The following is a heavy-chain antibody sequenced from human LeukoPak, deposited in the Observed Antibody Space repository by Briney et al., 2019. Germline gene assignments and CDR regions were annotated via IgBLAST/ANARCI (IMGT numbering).Heavy chain of an antibody. CDR1: GFSFSRFG. CDR3: AKEIEDQYCAGAQNCLFDY. D-gene: IGHD2-21*01. CDR2: VRFDGTTK. Sequence: GGSLRLSCAASGFSFSRFGMHWVRQAPGKGLEWLAFVRFDGTTKYYADSVKGRFTISRDNSKNTLYLQMSSLRAEDTAVYYCAKEIEDQYCAGAQNCLFDYWGQGTLVTVSS. J-gene: IGHJ4*02. V-gene: IGHV3-30*02.